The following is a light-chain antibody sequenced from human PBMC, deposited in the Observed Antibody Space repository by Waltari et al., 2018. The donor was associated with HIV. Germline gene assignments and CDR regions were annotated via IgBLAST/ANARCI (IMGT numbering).Light chain of an antibody. J-gene: IGKJ2*01. CDR2: MTS. V-gene: IGKV1-5*03. Sequence: IQMTQSPSNLYASVGDTVILTCRASQDIDKRLAWYHQKPGRAPKLLISMTSVLESGVPSRFRGSGSGTTFTLTITGLQPDDIGTYFCQQYSTHYAFGQGTRVE. CDR3: QQYSTHYA. CDR1: QDIDKR.